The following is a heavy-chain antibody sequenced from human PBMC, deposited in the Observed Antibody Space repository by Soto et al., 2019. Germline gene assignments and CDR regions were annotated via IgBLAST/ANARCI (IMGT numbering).Heavy chain of an antibody. D-gene: IGHD5-18*01. CDR1: GFTFTSYS. CDR2: ISSSSSYI. V-gene: IGHV3-21*01. CDR3: ARDQPGYSYGYGLGY. Sequence: GGSLRLSCAASGFTFTSYSMNWVRQAPGKGLEWVSSISSSSSYIYYADSVMGRFTISGDNAKNSLYLQMNSLRAEDTAVYFCARDQPGYSYGYGLGYWGQGTLVTVSS. J-gene: IGHJ4*02.